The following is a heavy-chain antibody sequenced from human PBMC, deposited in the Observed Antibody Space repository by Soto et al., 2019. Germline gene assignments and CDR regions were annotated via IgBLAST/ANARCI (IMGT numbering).Heavy chain of an antibody. D-gene: IGHD5-12*01. V-gene: IGHV3-21*02. J-gene: IGHJ4*02. CDR1: GFTFSTCS. CDR3: ARDNGYDAATLDY. CDR2: ISSSSSNI. Sequence: VQLVESGGGLVKPGGSLRLSCAASGFTFSTCSMNWVRQAPGKGLEWVSSISSSSSNIYYADSVKGRFTISRDNAKNSLYLQMNSLRADDKAVYYCARDNGYDAATLDYWGQGTLVTVSS.